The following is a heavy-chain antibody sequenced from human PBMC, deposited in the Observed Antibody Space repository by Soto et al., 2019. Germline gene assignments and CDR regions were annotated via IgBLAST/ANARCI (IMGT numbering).Heavy chain of an antibody. CDR1: GGSISSSNW. CDR3: AIHAVTIFGVVMFDP. V-gene: IGHV4-4*02. CDR2: IYHSGST. Sequence: QVQLQESGPGLVKPSGTLSLTCAVSGGSISSSNWWSWVRQPPGKGLEWIGEIYHSGSTNYNPSLKRRFTISVDKSKTQFSLTLSSVTAADTAVYYCAIHAVTIFGVVMFDPWGQGTLVTVSS. J-gene: IGHJ5*02. D-gene: IGHD3-3*01.